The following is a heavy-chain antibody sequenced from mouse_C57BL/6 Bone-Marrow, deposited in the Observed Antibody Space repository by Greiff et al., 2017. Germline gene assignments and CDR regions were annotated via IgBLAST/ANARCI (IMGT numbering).Heavy chain of an antibody. CDR1: GYTFTDYY. CDR2: INPNNGGT. Sequence: VQLQQSGPELVKPGASVKISCKASGYTFTDYYMNWVKQSHGKSLEWIGDINPNNGGTSYNQKFKGKATLTVDKSSSTAYMELRSLTSEDSAVYYCARYSSSITYFDYWGQGTTLTVSS. CDR3: ARYSSSITYFDY. V-gene: IGHV1-26*01. J-gene: IGHJ2*01. D-gene: IGHD2-10*02.